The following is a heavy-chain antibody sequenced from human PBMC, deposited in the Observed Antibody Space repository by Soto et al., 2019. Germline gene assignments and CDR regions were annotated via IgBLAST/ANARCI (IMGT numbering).Heavy chain of an antibody. V-gene: IGHV1-18*01. CDR2: ISPYNGNT. Sequence: ASVKVSCKTSGYSFTSYGISWVRQAPGQGLEWMGWISPYNGNTNYAQKLQGRVTMTTDTSTSTVYMELRSLRSDDTAVYYCARDPWGGGWPVFDYGGQGTLVTVPS. CDR1: GYSFTSYG. D-gene: IGHD6-19*01. J-gene: IGHJ4*02. CDR3: ARDPWGGGWPVFDY.